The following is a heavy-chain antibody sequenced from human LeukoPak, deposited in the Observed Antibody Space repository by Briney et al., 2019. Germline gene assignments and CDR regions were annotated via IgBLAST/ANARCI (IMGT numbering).Heavy chain of an antibody. CDR1: GGSISSYY. Sequence: SETLSLTCTVSGGSISSYYWSWIRQPPGVGLEWIGYIYYSGSTNYNPSLKSRVTISVDTSKNQFSLKLSSVTAADTAVYYCARHTGSSSYYYYGMDVWGQGTTVTVSS. J-gene: IGHJ6*02. V-gene: IGHV4-59*08. D-gene: IGHD6-6*01. CDR2: IYYSGST. CDR3: ARHTGSSSYYYYGMDV.